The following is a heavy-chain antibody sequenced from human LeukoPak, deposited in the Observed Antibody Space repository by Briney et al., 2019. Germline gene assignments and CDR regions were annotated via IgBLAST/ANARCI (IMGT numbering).Heavy chain of an antibody. V-gene: IGHV3-21*04. CDR3: AKASSSWTFAYFDY. CDR2: ISSSSSYI. Sequence: GGSLRLSCAASGFTFSSYSMNWVRQAPGKGLEWVSSISSSSSYIYYADSVKGRFTTSRDNAKNSLYLQMDSLRAEDTALYYCAKASSSWTFAYFDYWGQGTLVTVSS. CDR1: GFTFSSYS. D-gene: IGHD6-13*01. J-gene: IGHJ4*02.